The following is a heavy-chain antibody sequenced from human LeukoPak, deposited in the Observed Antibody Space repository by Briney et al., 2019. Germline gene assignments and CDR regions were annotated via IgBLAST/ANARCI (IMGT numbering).Heavy chain of an antibody. CDR2: ISGSGDNT. CDR3: ARVTYGSGTYGAFDY. Sequence: GGTLRLSCAASGFTFSSYGMSWVRQAPGKGLEWVSTISGSGDNTYYADSVKGRFTISRDNSKNTLYLQMNSLRAEDTAVYYCARVTYGSGTYGAFDYWGQGTLVTVSS. V-gene: IGHV3-23*01. J-gene: IGHJ4*02. CDR1: GFTFSSYG. D-gene: IGHD3-10*01.